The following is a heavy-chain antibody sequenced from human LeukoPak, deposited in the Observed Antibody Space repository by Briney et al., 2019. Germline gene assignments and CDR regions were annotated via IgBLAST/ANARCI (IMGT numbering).Heavy chain of an antibody. D-gene: IGHD1-26*01. CDR2: IIPIFGTA. CDR1: GGTFSSYA. J-gene: IGHJ6*02. Sequence: HGASVKVSCKASGGTFSSYAISWVRQAPGQGLEWMGGIIPIFGTANYAQKFQGRVTITADESTSTAYMELSSLRSEDTAVYYCASAPMGGSSLAYYYYGMDVWGQGTTVTVSS. CDR3: ASAPMGGSSLAYYYYGMDV. V-gene: IGHV1-69*13.